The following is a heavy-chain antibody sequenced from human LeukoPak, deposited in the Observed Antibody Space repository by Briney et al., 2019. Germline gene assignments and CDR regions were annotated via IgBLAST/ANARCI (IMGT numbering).Heavy chain of an antibody. J-gene: IGHJ4*02. D-gene: IGHD3-22*01. V-gene: IGHV3-30*02. CDR1: GFTFSNYG. Sequence: PGGSLRLSCAASGFTFSNYGMHWVRQAPGKGLEWVAIIWYDGSNKYYADSVKGRFTVSRDNSKNTLYLQMNSLRAEDTAVYYCARDNYYDSSGYYLDYWGQGTLVTVSS. CDR2: IWYDGSNK. CDR3: ARDNYYDSSGYYLDY.